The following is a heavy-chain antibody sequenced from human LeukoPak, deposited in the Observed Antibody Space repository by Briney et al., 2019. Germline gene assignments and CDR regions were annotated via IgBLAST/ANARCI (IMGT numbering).Heavy chain of an antibody. J-gene: IGHJ4*02. Sequence: GGSLRLSCAASGFTFSSYAMSWVRQAPGKGLEWVSAISGSGGSTYYADSVKGRFTISRDNSKTTLYLKMNSLRAEDTAVYYCAKDEQLLVLFDYWGQGTLVTVSS. CDR2: ISGSGGST. D-gene: IGHD6-13*01. CDR1: GFTFSSYA. V-gene: IGHV3-23*01. CDR3: AKDEQLLVLFDY.